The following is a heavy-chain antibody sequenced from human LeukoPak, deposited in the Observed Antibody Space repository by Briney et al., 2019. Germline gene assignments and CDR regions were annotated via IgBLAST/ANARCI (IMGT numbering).Heavy chain of an antibody. Sequence: GGSPRLSCAASGFTFSGSAMHWVRQASGKGLEWVGRIRSKANSYATAYAASVKGRSTISRDDSKNTAYLQMNSLKTEDTAVCYFAVHCYDSSGYWGQGTLVTVSS. CDR1: GFTFSGSA. J-gene: IGHJ4*02. V-gene: IGHV3-73*01. D-gene: IGHD3-22*01. CDR3: AVHCYDSSGY. CDR2: IRSKANSYAT.